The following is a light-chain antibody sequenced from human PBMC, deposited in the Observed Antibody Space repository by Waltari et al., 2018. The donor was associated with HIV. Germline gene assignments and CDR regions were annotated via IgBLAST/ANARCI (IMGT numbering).Light chain of an antibody. CDR2: DHN. CDR1: SSNVGTYY. V-gene: IGLV1-51*01. J-gene: IGLJ1*01. Sequence: QSVLTQPPSVSAAPGQRVIISCSGTSSNVGTYYVSWYQQLPATAPKLLIYDHNKRPAQMPDRCSGSKSDSSATLCITGLQTGDEADYYCGTWDSRLSAYVFGAGTRVTVL. CDR3: GTWDSRLSAYV.